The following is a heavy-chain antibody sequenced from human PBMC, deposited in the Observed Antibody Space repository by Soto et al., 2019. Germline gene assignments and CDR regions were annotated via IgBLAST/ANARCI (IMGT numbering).Heavy chain of an antibody. CDR3: VKDDGGYPSTAPH. J-gene: IGHJ4*02. D-gene: IGHD3-22*01. Sequence: EVQLLESGGGLVQPGGSLRLSFEASGITISNYPMSWVRQAPGKGLDWVSGISGSGDRTYYADSAKGRFTISKDISRNSLSLQLDSLGVEDTAVYFCVKDDGGYPSTAPHWGQGTLVTVSS. CDR2: ISGSGDRT. V-gene: IGHV3-23*01. CDR1: GITISNYP.